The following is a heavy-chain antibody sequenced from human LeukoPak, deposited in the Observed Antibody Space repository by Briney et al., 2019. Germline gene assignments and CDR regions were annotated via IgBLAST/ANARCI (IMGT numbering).Heavy chain of an antibody. V-gene: IGHV1-3*01. J-gene: IGHJ6*02. D-gene: IGHD3-9*01. Sequence: GASVKVSCKASGYTFTSYAMHWVRQAPGQRLEWMGWINAGNGNTKYSQKFQGRVTITRDTSASTAYMELSSLRSGDTAVYYCARSPYPFDGMDVWGQGTTVTVSS. CDR3: ARSPYPFDGMDV. CDR2: INAGNGNT. CDR1: GYTFTSYA.